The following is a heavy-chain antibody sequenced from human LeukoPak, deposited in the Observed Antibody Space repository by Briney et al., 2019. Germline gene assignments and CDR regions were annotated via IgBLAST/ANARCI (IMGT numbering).Heavy chain of an antibody. Sequence: ASVKVSCKASGYTFTGYYMHWVRQAPGQGLEWMGWINPNSGGTNYAQKFQGRVTMTRDTSISTAYVELSRLRSDDTAVYYCARELEYYYDSSGYYPLYYFDYWGQGTLVTVSS. CDR1: GYTFTGYY. V-gene: IGHV1-2*02. D-gene: IGHD3-22*01. CDR3: ARELEYYYDSSGYYPLYYFDY. CDR2: INPNSGGT. J-gene: IGHJ4*02.